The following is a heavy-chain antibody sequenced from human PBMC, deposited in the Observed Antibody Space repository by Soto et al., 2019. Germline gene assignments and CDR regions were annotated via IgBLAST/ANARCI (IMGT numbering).Heavy chain of an antibody. D-gene: IGHD6-13*01. Sequence: GGSLRLSCAASGFTFSSYAMHWVRQAPGKGLEWVAVISYDGSNKYYADSVKGRFTISRDNSKNTLYLQMNSLRAEDTAVYYCARDESHIAAAGRGRNWADYYYGMDVWGQGTTVTVSS. J-gene: IGHJ6*02. CDR2: ISYDGSNK. CDR1: GFTFSSYA. CDR3: ARDESHIAAAGRGRNWADYYYGMDV. V-gene: IGHV3-30-3*01.